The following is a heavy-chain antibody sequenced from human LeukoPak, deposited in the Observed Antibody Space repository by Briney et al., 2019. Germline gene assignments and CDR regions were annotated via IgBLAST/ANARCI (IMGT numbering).Heavy chain of an antibody. D-gene: IGHD5/OR15-5a*01. J-gene: IGHJ3*02. CDR3: AKDQGTSTDAFDI. Sequence: GGSLRLSCAASGFTFSSYWMHWVRQAPGKGLVWVSRINTDGSSTSYADSVKGRFTISRDNAKNTLYLQMNSLRAEDTAVYYCAKDQGTSTDAFDIWGQGTMVTVSS. CDR1: GFTFSSYW. CDR2: INTDGSST. V-gene: IGHV3-74*01.